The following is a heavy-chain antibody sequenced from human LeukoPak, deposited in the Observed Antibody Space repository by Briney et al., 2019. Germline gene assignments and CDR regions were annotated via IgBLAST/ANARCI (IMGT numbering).Heavy chain of an antibody. D-gene: IGHD6-25*01. CDR2: IKQDESAK. V-gene: IGHV3-7*03. Sequence: GGSLRLSCTASGFTFSNYWMNWVRQAPGKGLGWVANIKQDESAKNYVDSVKGRFTISRDNAKNSLYLQMNSLRAEDSAVYYCARSRLPAPTTTPSDYWGQGALVTVSS. J-gene: IGHJ4*02. CDR3: ARSRLPAPTTTPSDY. CDR1: GFTFSNYW.